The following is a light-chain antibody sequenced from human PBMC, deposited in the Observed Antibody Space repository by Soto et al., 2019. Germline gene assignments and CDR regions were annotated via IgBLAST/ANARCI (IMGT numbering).Light chain of an antibody. Sequence: EVVMTQSPATLSVSPGERATLSCRASQSVSSNLAWYQQKPGQAPRLLIYGASTRATGVPVRFSGSGSGTEFTLTIGSLQSEDFAFYYCQQNDNWPPWTFGQGTKVDIK. V-gene: IGKV3-15*01. CDR3: QQNDNWPPWT. CDR2: GAS. J-gene: IGKJ1*01. CDR1: QSVSSN.